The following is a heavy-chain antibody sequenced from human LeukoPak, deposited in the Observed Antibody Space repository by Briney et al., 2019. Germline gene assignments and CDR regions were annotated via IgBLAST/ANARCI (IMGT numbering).Heavy chain of an antibody. CDR2: IYRRGST. J-gene: IGHJ4*02. V-gene: IGHV4-39*07. CDR3: ASVRGYGYGYDY. Sequence: SETLSLTCTVSGASISSSDSYWSWIRQPPGKGLEWIGSIYRRGSTSYNPSLKSRVTISVDTSKNQFSLNLNSVTAADTAMYYCASVRGYGYGYDYWGQGTLVTVSS. D-gene: IGHD5-18*01. CDR1: GASISSSDSY.